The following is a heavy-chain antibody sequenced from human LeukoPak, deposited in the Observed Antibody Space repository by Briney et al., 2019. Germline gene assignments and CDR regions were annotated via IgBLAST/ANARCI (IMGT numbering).Heavy chain of an antibody. J-gene: IGHJ6*02. V-gene: IGHV1-8*01. CDR1: GYTFTSYD. Sequence: ASVKVSCKASGYTFTSYDINWVRQATGQGLEWMGWMNPNSGNTGYAQKFQGRVTVTRNTSISTAYMELSSLRSEDTAVYYCARGSGTYYDFWSGYTNYYYYGMDVWGQGTTVTVSS. CDR3: ARGSGTYYDFWSGYTNYYYYGMDV. D-gene: IGHD3-3*01. CDR2: MNPNSGNT.